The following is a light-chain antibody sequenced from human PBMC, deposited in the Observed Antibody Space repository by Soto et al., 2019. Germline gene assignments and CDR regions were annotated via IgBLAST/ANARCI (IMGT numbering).Light chain of an antibody. Sequence: QSVLTQPPSVSAAPGEKVSISCSGSSSNIGNDYVSWYQQLPGTAPKLLIYDNDKRPSGIPDRFSGSKSGTSATLGITGLQTGDEGYYHCATWDDSLSSVIFGGGTKVTVL. CDR1: SSNIGNDY. J-gene: IGLJ2*01. CDR2: DND. V-gene: IGLV1-51*01. CDR3: ATWDDSLSSVI.